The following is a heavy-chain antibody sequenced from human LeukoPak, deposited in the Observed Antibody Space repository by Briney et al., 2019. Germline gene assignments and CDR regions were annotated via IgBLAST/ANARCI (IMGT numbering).Heavy chain of an antibody. CDR3: AKDRRIYGGKVYFDY. V-gene: IGHV3-23*01. CDR2: ISGSGGST. CDR1: GGSISSSSYY. D-gene: IGHD4-17*01. J-gene: IGHJ4*02. Sequence: PSETLSLTCTVSGGSISSSSYYWGWIRQPPGKGLEWVSAISGSGGSTYYADSVKGRFTISRDNSKNTLYLQMNSLRAEDTAVYYCAKDRRIYGGKVYFDYWGQGTLVTVSS.